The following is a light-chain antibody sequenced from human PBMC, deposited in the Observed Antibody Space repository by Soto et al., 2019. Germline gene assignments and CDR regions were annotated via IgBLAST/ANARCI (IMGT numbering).Light chain of an antibody. J-gene: IGKJ1*01. Sequence: DIQMTQSPSSVSAFVGDRVTITCRASQGISSWLAWYPQKRGKAPNLLIYAASSLQSGVPSRFSGSGSGTDFTLTISSLEPADFAPYYCQQADSFPWTFGQVKKVEPK. CDR1: QGISSW. CDR3: QQADSFPWT. V-gene: IGKV1-12*01. CDR2: AAS.